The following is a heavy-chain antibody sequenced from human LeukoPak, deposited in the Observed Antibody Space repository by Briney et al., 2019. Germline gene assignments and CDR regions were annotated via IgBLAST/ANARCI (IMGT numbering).Heavy chain of an antibody. Sequence: SETLSLTCTVSGGSITTTTNYWGWIRQPPGKGLEWIGSIHHTGTTYYNPSLESRVIVSLDMSKNQFSLKLTSVTAADTAVFYCARAPAKYVMDVWGKGTTVTVSS. J-gene: IGHJ6*03. CDR2: IHHTGTT. D-gene: IGHD2-8*01. CDR1: GGSITTTTNY. CDR3: ARAPAKYVMDV. V-gene: IGHV4-39*01.